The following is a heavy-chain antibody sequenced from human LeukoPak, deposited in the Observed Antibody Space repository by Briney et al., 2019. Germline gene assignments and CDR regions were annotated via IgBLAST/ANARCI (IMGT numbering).Heavy chain of an antibody. J-gene: IGHJ6*02. CDR3: ARDVGDTAMVLDYYYGMDV. V-gene: IGHV1-69*13. CDR1: GGTFSSYA. Sequence: AASVKVSCKASGGTFSSYAISWVRQAPGQGLEWMGGIIPIFGTANYAQKFQGRVTITADESTSTAYMELSSLRSEDTAVYYCARDVGDTAMVLDYYYGMDVWGQGTTVTVSS. D-gene: IGHD5-18*01. CDR2: IIPIFGTA.